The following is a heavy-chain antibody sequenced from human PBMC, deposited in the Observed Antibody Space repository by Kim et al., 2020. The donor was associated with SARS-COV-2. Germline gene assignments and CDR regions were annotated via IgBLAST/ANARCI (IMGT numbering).Heavy chain of an antibody. CDR1: GFTFSDYW. Sequence: GGSLRLSCAASGFTFSDYWIHWVRQAPGRGLVWVSCIQSDGSSTHYADSMEGRFTISRDNAKSTVYLQMNSLRAEDTAVYYCARGLKAAVRYGDYWGQGALVSVSS. CDR3: ARGLKAAVRYGDY. V-gene: IGHV3-74*01. J-gene: IGHJ4*02. CDR2: IQSDGSST. D-gene: IGHD6-13*01.